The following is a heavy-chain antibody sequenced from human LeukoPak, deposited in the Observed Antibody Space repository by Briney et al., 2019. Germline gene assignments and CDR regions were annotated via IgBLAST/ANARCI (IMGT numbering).Heavy chain of an antibody. V-gene: IGHV1-8*01. CDR1: GYTFTSYD. CDR3: ARGFDGNSNYYYYYMDV. Sequence: GASVKVSCKASGYTFTSYDINWVRQATGQGLEWMGWMNPNSGNTGYAQKFQGRVTMTRDMSTSTVYMELSSLRSEDTAVYYCARGFDGNSNYYYYYMDVWGKGTTVTVSS. D-gene: IGHD1/OR15-1a*01. J-gene: IGHJ6*03. CDR2: MNPNSGNT.